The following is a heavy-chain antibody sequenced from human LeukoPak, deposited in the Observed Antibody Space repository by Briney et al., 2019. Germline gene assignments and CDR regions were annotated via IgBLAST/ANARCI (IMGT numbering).Heavy chain of an antibody. CDR3: VILSYYYGSGSYYNDY. CDR1: GFTFSSYA. D-gene: IGHD3-10*01. J-gene: IGHJ4*02. Sequence: GGSLRLSCAASGFTFSSYAMHWVRQAPGKGLEYVSAISSNGGSTYYADSVKGRFTISRDNSKNTLYLQMSSLRAEDTAVYYCVILSYYYGSGSYYNDYWGQGTLVTVSS. CDR2: ISSNGGST. V-gene: IGHV3-64D*09.